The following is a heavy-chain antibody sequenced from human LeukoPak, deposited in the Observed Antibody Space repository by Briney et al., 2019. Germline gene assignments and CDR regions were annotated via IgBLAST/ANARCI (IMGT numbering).Heavy chain of an antibody. CDR2: IYTSGST. Sequence: SETLSLTCTVSGGSISSYYWSWIRQPAGKGLEWIGRIYTSGSTNYNPSLKSRVTISVDTSKNQFSLKLSSVTAADTAVYYCARGRFAEAARPGNWFDPWGQGTLVTVSS. CDR3: ARGRFAEAARPGNWFDP. CDR1: GGSISSYY. V-gene: IGHV4-4*07. J-gene: IGHJ5*02. D-gene: IGHD6-6*01.